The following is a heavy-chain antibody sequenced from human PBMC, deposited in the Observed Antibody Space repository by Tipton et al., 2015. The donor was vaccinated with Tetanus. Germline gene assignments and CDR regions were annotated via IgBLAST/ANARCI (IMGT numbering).Heavy chain of an antibody. J-gene: IGHJ5*02. D-gene: IGHD6-13*01. CDR1: GDIFTGKS. CDR3: ARAFFAAATS. CDR2: ITSSSSTI. V-gene: IGHV3-48*02. Sequence: SLRLSCAASGDIFTGKSTNWVRQAPGKGLEWISYITSSSSTIYYADSVKGRFTIPRDNAKNSLYLQMNSLRDDDTAVYYCARAFFAAATSWGQGTLVTVSS.